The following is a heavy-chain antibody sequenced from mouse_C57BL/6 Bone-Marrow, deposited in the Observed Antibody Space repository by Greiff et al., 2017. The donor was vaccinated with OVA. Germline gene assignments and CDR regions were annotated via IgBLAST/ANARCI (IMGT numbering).Heavy chain of an antibody. V-gene: IGHV1-11*01. D-gene: IGHD2-4*01. Sequence: QVQLQQPGTELVKPGASVKLSCKASGYTFTSYWMHWVKQRPGQGLEWIGRIYPVSGETNYNQKFMGKATFSVDRSSSTVYMVLNSLTSEDPAVYYCGRSGYDYLYYFDYWGQGTTLTVSS. CDR3: GRSGYDYLYYFDY. CDR2: IYPVSGET. CDR1: GYTFTSYW. J-gene: IGHJ2*01.